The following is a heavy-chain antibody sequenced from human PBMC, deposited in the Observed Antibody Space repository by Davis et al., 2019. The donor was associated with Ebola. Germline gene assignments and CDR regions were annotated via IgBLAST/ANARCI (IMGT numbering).Heavy chain of an antibody. CDR1: GYTFTSYG. D-gene: IGHD3-10*01. V-gene: IGHV1-18*01. CDR3: ARDSGITMVHGYFDY. CDR2: ISAYNGNT. J-gene: IGHJ4*02. Sequence: AASVKVSCKASGYTFTSYGISWVRQAPGQGLEWMGWISAYNGNTNYAQKLQGRVTMTTDTSTSTAYMELRSLRSDDTAVYYCARDSGITMVHGYFDYWGQGTLVTVSS.